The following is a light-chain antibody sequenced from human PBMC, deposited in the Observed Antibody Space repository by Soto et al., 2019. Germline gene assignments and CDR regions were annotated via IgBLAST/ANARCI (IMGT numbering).Light chain of an antibody. CDR3: QQRHMWPIT. CDR1: QSFRGL. J-gene: IGKJ5*01. CDR2: DAY. Sequence: EVVLTQSPLTLSLSPGERATLSCRASQSFRGLLAWYQQKPGQAPRLLIYDAYNRATGIPPRFSGSGSGTDFTLTISSLEPEDSAVYYCQQRHMWPITFGQGTRLETK. V-gene: IGKV3-11*01.